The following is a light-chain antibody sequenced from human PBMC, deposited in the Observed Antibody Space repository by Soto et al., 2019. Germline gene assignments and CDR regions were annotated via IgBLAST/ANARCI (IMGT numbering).Light chain of an antibody. CDR1: SSDVGGYNY. CDR3: SSYTSDSTQV. V-gene: IGLV2-14*01. CDR2: EVS. J-gene: IGLJ1*01. Sequence: QSALTQPASVSGSPGQSITISCTGTSSDVGGYNYVSWYQQHPGKAPKLMIYEVSNRPSGVSNRFFGSKSANTASLTISGLQAEDEADYYCSSYTSDSTQVFGTGTKVTVL.